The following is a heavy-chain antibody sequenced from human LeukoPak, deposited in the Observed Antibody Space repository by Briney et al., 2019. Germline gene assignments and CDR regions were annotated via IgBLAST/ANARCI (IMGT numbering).Heavy chain of an antibody. CDR2: INPSGGST. CDR3: ARPLAGAAFDI. D-gene: IGHD3-10*01. J-gene: IGHJ3*02. Sequence: ASVKVSCKASGYTFTSYYMHWVRQAPGQGLEGMGIINPSGGSTSYAQKFQGRVTMTRDMSTSTVYMELSSLRSEDTAVYYCARPLAGAAFDIWGQGTMVTVSS. V-gene: IGHV1-46*01. CDR1: GYTFTSYY.